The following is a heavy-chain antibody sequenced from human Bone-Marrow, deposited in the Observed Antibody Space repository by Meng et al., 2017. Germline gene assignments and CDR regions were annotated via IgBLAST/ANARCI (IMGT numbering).Heavy chain of an antibody. Sequence: SVKVSCKASGGTFSSYAISWLRQAPGQGLEWMGGIIPICGTANYAQKCQGRVTITTDESTSTAYKELSSLRSEDAAVYYCARKKPGIAAAGDAFDIWGQGTMVTVSS. CDR1: GGTFSSYA. CDR2: IIPICGTA. CDR3: ARKKPGIAAAGDAFDI. D-gene: IGHD6-13*01. J-gene: IGHJ3*02. V-gene: IGHV1-69*05.